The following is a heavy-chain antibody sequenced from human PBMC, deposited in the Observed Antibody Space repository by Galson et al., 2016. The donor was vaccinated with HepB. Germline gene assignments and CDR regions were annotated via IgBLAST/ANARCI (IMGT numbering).Heavy chain of an antibody. CDR2: LYATGST. Sequence: SETLSLTCTVSGGSINTDGSNNIYYWSWIRQSAGKGLEWIGRLYATGSTVYNPSLRSRVTMSIDTAKNQFSLILTSVTAADTAVYYCARTRSAYYYALDVWGQGTMLTVSS. CDR1: GGSINTDGSNNIYY. J-gene: IGHJ3*01. D-gene: IGHD3-22*01. CDR3: ARTRSAYYYALDV. V-gene: IGHV4-4*07.